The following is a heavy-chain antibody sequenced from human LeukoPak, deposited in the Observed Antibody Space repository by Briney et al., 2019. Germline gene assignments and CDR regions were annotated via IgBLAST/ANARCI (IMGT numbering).Heavy chain of an antibody. CDR2: ISGSGGST. Sequence: GGSLRLSCAASGFTFSSYAMSWVRQAPGKGLEWVSAISGSGGSTYYADSVKGRFTISRDNSKNTLYLQMNSLRAEDTAVYYCARDFGNSGYYGMDVWGQGTTVTVSS. D-gene: IGHD3-3*01. V-gene: IGHV3-23*01. J-gene: IGHJ6*02. CDR1: GFTFSSYA. CDR3: ARDFGNSGYYGMDV.